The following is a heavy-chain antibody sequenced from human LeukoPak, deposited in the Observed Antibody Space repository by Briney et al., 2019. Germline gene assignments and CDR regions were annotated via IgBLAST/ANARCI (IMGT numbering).Heavy chain of an antibody. CDR1: GGSISSYY. V-gene: IGHV4-59*01. Sequence: PSETLSLTCTVSGGSISSYYWSWIRQPPGKGLEWIGYIYYSGSTSYNPSLKSRVTISVDTSKNQFSLKLSSVTAADTAVYYCARDLRYCSGGSCYHWFDPWGQGTLVTVSS. CDR2: IYYSGST. J-gene: IGHJ5*02. CDR3: ARDLRYCSGGSCYHWFDP. D-gene: IGHD2-15*01.